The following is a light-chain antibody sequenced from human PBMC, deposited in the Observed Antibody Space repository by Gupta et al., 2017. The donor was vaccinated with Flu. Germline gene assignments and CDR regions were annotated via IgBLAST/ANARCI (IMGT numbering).Light chain of an antibody. CDR1: QSISSY. CDR3: QHSYSTPRT. V-gene: IGKV1-39*01. CDR2: AAS. Sequence: DIQMTQSPSSLSASVGDRVTITCRASQSISSYLNWYQQKPGKAPKLLIYAASSLPSGVPSRFSGSGSETDFTLTISRLQPEDFATYYCQHSYSTPRTFGQGTKVEIK. J-gene: IGKJ2*01.